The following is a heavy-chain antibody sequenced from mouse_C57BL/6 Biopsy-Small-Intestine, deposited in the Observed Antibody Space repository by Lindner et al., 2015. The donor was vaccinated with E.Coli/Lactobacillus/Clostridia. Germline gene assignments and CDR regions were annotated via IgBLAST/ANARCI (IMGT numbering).Heavy chain of an antibody. J-gene: IGHJ2*01. Sequence: VQLQESGPELVKPGASVKISCKASVYAFSSSWMNWVKQRPGKGLEWIGRIYPGDGDTNYNGKFKGKATLTADKSSSTAYMQLSSLTSEDSAVYFCAYGSSYFDYWGQGTTLTVSS. CDR3: AYGSSYFDY. CDR1: VYAFSSSW. D-gene: IGHD1-1*01. V-gene: IGHV1-82*01. CDR2: IYPGDGDT.